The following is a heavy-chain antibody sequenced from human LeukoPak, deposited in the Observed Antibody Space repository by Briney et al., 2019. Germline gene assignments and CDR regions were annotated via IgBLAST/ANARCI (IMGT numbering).Heavy chain of an antibody. CDR1: GFTFRSYG. CDR3: AKDYRSWFLDY. V-gene: IGHV3-30*18. D-gene: IGHD6-13*01. Sequence: GGSLRLSCAASGFTFRSYGMHWVRQAPGKGLEWVAVISFGGSNKYYADSVKGRFTISRDDSKNTLYLQMNSLRAEDTAVYYRAKDYRSWFLDYWGQGTLVTVSS. CDR2: ISFGGSNK. J-gene: IGHJ4*02.